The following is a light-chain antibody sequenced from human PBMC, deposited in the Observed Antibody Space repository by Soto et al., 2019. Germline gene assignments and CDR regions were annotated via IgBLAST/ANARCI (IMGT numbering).Light chain of an antibody. J-gene: IGKJ1*01. Sequence: DIQMTQSPSTLSASVGARVTIACRTSQIISSGWAWFQKKPGKAPKLLIYDTSTLETGVPSRFRGGGSGTEFTLTISSLQPDDFATYFCQQYESFSWTFGEGTKVEIQ. CDR1: QIISSG. CDR3: QQYESFSWT. V-gene: IGKV1-5*01. CDR2: DTS.